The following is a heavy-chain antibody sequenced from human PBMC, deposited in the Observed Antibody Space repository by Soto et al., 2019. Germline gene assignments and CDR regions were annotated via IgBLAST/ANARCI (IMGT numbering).Heavy chain of an antibody. D-gene: IGHD5-18*01. Sequence: EVQLLESGGGLVQPGGSLRLSCAASGFTFSSYAMSWVRQAPGKGLEWVSAISGSGGSTYYADSVKGRFTISRDNSKNTLYLQMNSLRAEDTAVYYCAKIPPGYGYGYFYFDYWGQGTLVTVSS. CDR3: AKIPPGYGYGYFYFDY. CDR2: ISGSGGST. J-gene: IGHJ4*02. CDR1: GFTFSSYA. V-gene: IGHV3-23*01.